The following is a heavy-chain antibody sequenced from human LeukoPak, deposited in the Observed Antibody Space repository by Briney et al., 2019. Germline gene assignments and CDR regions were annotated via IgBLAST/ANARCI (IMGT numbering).Heavy chain of an antibody. Sequence: PGGSLRLSCAASGFTLSSYAMSWVRQAPGKGLERVSAISVSGNTYHADSVKGRFTISRDSSKNTLYLQTNRLRAEDAVVYYCAKAPVTTCSGAYCYPFDYWGQGTLVTVSS. CDR3: AKAPVTTCSGAYCYPFDY. V-gene: IGHV3-23*01. CDR2: ISVSGNT. D-gene: IGHD2-21*01. CDR1: GFTLSSYA. J-gene: IGHJ4*02.